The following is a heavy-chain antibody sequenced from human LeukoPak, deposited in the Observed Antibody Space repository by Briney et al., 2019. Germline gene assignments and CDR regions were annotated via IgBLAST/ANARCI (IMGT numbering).Heavy chain of an antibody. Sequence: SETLSLTCTVSGGSISSSSYYWGWIRQPPGKGLVWIGSIYYSGSTYYNPSLKSRVTISVDTSKNQFSLKLSSVTAADTAVYYCARSRVILYYYYYMDVWGKGTTVTVSS. CDR1: GGSISSSSYY. CDR2: IYYSGST. CDR3: ARSRVILYYYYYMDV. D-gene: IGHD2/OR15-2a*01. V-gene: IGHV4-39*01. J-gene: IGHJ6*03.